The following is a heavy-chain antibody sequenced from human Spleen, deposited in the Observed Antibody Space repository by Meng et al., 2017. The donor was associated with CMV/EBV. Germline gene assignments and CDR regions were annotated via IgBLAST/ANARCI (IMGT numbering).Heavy chain of an antibody. CDR1: GYTFTSYE. Sequence: QVQLVQSGDEVKKPGASVKVSCKASGYTFTSYEINWVRQATGQGLEWMGWMNPDSGNTGYAPKFQGRVTMTSDTSTSTAFMELSSLRSEDTAVYYCASQGYGSSWDYWGQGALATVPS. V-gene: IGHV1-8*01. CDR3: ASQGYGSSWDY. J-gene: IGHJ4*02. CDR2: MNPDSGNT. D-gene: IGHD6-13*01.